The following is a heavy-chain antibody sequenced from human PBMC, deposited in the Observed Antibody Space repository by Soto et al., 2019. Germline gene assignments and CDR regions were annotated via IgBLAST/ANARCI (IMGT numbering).Heavy chain of an antibody. V-gene: IGHV4-31*03. Sequence: QVQLQESGPGLVKPSQTLSLTCTVSGGSISSGGYYWSWIRQHPGKGMEWIGYIYYSGSTYYNPSLKSRVTISVDTSKNQFSLKLSSVTATDTAVYYCARDIGPHYDRYLDYWGQGTLVTVSS. CDR2: IYYSGST. CDR3: ARDIGPHYDRYLDY. D-gene: IGHD5-12*01. CDR1: GGSISSGGYY. J-gene: IGHJ4*02.